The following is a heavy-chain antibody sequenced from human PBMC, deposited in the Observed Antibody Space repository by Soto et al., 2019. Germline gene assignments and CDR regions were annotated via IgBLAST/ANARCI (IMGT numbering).Heavy chain of an antibody. Sequence: WGSLRLSCAASGFTFISYGIHFFRHSPLKWLEWVAVISYDGLSKFYTDSVKGRFTISRDNSENTLYLQMDSLRAEDTAAYYCAKDQWTLIYCGSTSCYTEFDYWGQGTLVTVSS. CDR2: ISYDGLSK. D-gene: IGHD2-2*02. V-gene: IGHV3-30*18. CDR3: AKDQWTLIYCGSTSCYTEFDY. J-gene: IGHJ4*02. CDR1: GFTFISYG.